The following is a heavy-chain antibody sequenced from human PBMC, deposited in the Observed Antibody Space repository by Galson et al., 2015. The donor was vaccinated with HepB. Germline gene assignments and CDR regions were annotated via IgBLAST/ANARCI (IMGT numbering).Heavy chain of an antibody. CDR1: GYTFANYN. CDR2: INFNDGVT. CDR3: TRDSKNWCSDH. V-gene: IGHV1-46*03. J-gene: IGHJ4*02. D-gene: IGHD4/OR15-4a*01. Sequence: SVKVSCKASGYTFANYNIHWVRQAPGQGLEWMALINFNDGVTSNAQKFQGRVSLTGDTSTSTAYMELSRLRSDDTAVYYCTRDSKNWCSDHWGQGTLVTVSS.